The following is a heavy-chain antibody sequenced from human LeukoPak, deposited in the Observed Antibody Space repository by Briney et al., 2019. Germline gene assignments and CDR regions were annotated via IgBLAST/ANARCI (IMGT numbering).Heavy chain of an antibody. D-gene: IGHD2-15*01. CDR1: GDSINNFY. J-gene: IGHJ4*02. V-gene: IGHV4-59*01. Sequence: SETLSLTCAVSGDSINNFYWSWIRQPPGEGLQWIGYIYYSGSTNYNPSLKSRVTISVDTSKNQFSLKLTSVTAADTAVYYCARGVVAAPQTFDYWGQGNLVTVSS. CDR3: ARGVVAAPQTFDY. CDR2: IYYSGST.